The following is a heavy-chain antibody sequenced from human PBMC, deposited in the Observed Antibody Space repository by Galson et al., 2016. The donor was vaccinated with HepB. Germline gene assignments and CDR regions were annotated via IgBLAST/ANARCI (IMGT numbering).Heavy chain of an antibody. V-gene: IGHV3-21*01. CDR3: GRGDEFDV. D-gene: IGHD3-16*01. J-gene: IGHJ3*01. CDR1: GFTLKTYS. CDR2: IDRSNDFV. Sequence: SLRLSCAASGFTLKTYSVNWVRQAPGKGLEWVSSIDRSNDFVHYADSVKGRFNMSRDNAENSLYLQMNSLRPEDTAVYYCGRGDEFDVWGRGTMVTVSS.